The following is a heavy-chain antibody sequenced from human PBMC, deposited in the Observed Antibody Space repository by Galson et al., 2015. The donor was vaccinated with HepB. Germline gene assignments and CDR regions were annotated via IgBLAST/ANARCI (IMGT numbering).Heavy chain of an antibody. CDR3: ARLAVAGPQNDY. CDR1: GFTFSSYW. Sequence: SLRLSCAASGFTFSSYWMSWARQAPGKGLEWVANIKQDGSEKYYVDSVKGRFTISRDNAKNSLYLQMNSLRAEDTAVYYRARLAVAGPQNDYWGQGTLVTVSS. J-gene: IGHJ4*02. CDR2: IKQDGSEK. V-gene: IGHV3-7*03. D-gene: IGHD6-19*01.